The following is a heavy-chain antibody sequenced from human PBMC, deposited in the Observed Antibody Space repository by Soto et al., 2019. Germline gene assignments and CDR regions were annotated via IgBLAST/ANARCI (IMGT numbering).Heavy chain of an antibody. CDR1: GGTFSSYA. CDR3: ARSQGSSTSLEIYYYYYYGMDV. J-gene: IGHJ6*02. V-gene: IGHV1-69*01. CDR2: IIPISGTA. D-gene: IGHD2-2*01. Sequence: VQLVQSGAEVKKPGSSVKVSCKASGGTFSSYAISWVRQAAGQGLEWMGGIIPISGTANYAQKFQGRVTITADESTNTAYMELSSLRSEDTAVYYCARSQGSSTSLEIYYYYYYGMDVWGQGTKVTVSS.